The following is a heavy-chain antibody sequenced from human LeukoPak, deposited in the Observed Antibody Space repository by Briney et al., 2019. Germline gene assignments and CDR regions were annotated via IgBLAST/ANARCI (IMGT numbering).Heavy chain of an antibody. CDR2: MYYSGST. CDR3: ARGIGYCSTTGCYAYYYGMDV. V-gene: IGHV4-39*01. CDR1: GDSISSTNHY. J-gene: IGHJ6*02. Sequence: SETLSLTCTVSGDSISSTNHYWVWIRQPPGKGLEWIGSMYYSGSTDYRSSLRSRATISVDTSKNQFSLRLYYVTAADTAVYYCARGIGYCSTTGCYAYYYGMDVWGQGTTVTVSS. D-gene: IGHD2-2*01.